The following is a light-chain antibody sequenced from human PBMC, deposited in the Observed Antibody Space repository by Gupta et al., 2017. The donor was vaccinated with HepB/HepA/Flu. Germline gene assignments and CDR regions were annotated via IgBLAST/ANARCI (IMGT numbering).Light chain of an antibody. CDR1: SSNIGNNY. CDR2: KNN. V-gene: IGLV1-51*02. J-gene: IGLJ3*02. Sequence: QSVLTQPPSVSAAPGQKVTISCSGSSSNIGNNYVSWYQQLPGTAPKLLIYKNNKRPSGIPDRFSGSKSGTSATLGITGLQTGDEADYYCGTWDSSLSAGVFGGGNKLTVL. CDR3: GTWDSSLSAGV.